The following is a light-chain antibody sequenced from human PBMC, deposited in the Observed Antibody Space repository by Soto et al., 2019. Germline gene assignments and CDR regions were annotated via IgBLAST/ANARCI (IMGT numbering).Light chain of an antibody. CDR2: LNNDGSH. Sequence: QSVLTQSPSASASLGASVKLTCTLSSGHSSYAIAWHQKQPGKGPRYLMDLNNDGSHTKGDGIPDRFSGSSSGAERYLIISSLQSEDEADYYCQIWGTGFQVFGGGTKLTVL. CDR3: QIWGTGFQV. J-gene: IGLJ2*01. CDR1: SGHSSYA. V-gene: IGLV4-69*01.